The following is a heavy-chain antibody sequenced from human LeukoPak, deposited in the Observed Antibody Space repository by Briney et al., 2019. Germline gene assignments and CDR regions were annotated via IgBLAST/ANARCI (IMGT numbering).Heavy chain of an antibody. CDR1: GGSLSPYY. CDR2: INYSGST. D-gene: IGHD3-10*01. CDR3: ARGAYYGSTHYMDV. Sequence: SETLSLTCTVSGGSLSPYYWSWIRQPPGKGLEWIGYINYSGSTNYNPSLKSRVTISLDTSKNQFSLKLSSVTAADTAVYYCARGAYYGSTHYMDVWGKGTTVTVSS. J-gene: IGHJ6*03. V-gene: IGHV4-59*01.